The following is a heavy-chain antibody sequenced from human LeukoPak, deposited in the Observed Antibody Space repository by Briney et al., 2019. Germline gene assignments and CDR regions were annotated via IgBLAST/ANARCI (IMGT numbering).Heavy chain of an antibody. D-gene: IGHD3-3*01. CDR1: GFTFSSYA. V-gene: IGHV3-23*01. J-gene: IGHJ1*01. CDR3: AKDPPWSGYYFEYFQH. CDR2: ISSSDGST. Sequence: GGSLRLSCAASGFTFSSYAMSWVRQAPGKGLEWVSPISSSDGSTYYADSVKGRFTISRDNSKNTLYLQMNSLRAEDTAVYYCAKDPPWSGYYFEYFQHWGQGTLVTVSS.